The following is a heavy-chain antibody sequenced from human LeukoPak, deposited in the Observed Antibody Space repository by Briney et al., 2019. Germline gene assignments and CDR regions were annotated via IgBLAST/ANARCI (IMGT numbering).Heavy chain of an antibody. CDR2: INTDGSST. CDR1: GFTFSSYW. D-gene: IGHD2-21*01. J-gene: IGHJ3*02. V-gene: IGHV3-74*01. CDR3: LTIVETDLDAFDI. Sequence: RGSLRLSCAASGFTFSSYWMHWVRQAPGKGLVWVSRINTDGSSTSYADSVKGRFTISRDNAKSTLYLQMNSLRAEDTAVYYCLTIVETDLDAFDIWGQGTKVTVSS.